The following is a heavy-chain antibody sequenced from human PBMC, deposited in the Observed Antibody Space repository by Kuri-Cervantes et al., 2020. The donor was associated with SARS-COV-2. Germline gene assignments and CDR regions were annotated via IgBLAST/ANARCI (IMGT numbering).Heavy chain of an antibody. CDR2: NNRDGSST. Sequence: GESLKISCAASGFTFSSYWMHWVRQAPGKGLVWVSRNNRDGSSTSYADSVNGRFTNSRDNAKNTLYLQMNSLRADVTSVYYCARDPDSSGWYAGDAFDIWGQGTMVTVSS. J-gene: IGHJ3*02. V-gene: IGHV3-74*01. CDR1: GFTFSSYW. D-gene: IGHD6-19*01. CDR3: ARDPDSSGWYAGDAFDI.